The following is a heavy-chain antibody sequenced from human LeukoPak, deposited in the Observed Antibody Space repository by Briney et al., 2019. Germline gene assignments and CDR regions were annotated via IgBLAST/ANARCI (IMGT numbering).Heavy chain of an antibody. J-gene: IGHJ4*02. CDR1: GFTFRTYA. CDR3: AKTSRVNSAYDSPFDY. D-gene: IGHD5-12*01. V-gene: IGHV3-23*01. CDR2: VRGSDT. Sequence: GGSLRLSCAASGFTFRTYAMSWVRQAPGKGLEWVSAVRGSDTYYADSVKGRFTISRDNSKNTLYLQMNSLRAEDTAIYYCAKTSRVNSAYDSPFDYWGQGTLVTVSS.